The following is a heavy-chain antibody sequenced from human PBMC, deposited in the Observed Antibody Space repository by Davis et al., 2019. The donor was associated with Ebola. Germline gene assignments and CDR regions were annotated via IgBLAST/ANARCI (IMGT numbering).Heavy chain of an antibody. CDR3: ARHDVGGTLHYQYGQDV. D-gene: IGHD1/OR15-1a*01. Sequence: SDLLSPPFTVLGNSGDSIASSSSYYWGWIRQPPRQGLEWIGSIHRRGSTYYTPSLQSRATISVDTSKNQFSLKMSSVTAADTAVYYCARHDVGGTLHYQYGQDVWGTGTTVTVSS. CDR1: GDSIASSSSYY. V-gene: IGHV4-39*01. J-gene: IGHJ6*04. CDR2: IHRRGST.